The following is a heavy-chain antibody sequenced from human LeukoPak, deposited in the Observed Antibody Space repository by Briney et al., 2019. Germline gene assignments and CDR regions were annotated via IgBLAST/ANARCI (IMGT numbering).Heavy chain of an antibody. V-gene: IGHV3-48*04. CDR2: ISSSSSTI. J-gene: IGHJ4*02. Sequence: GGSLRLSCAASGFTFSSYSMNWVRQAPGKGLEWVSYISSSSSTIYYADSVKGRFTISRDNAKNSLYLQMNSLRAEDTAVYYCAKALGYCSGGSCRPLLDYWGQGPLVTVSS. CDR1: GFTFSSYS. CDR3: AKALGYCSGGSCRPLLDY. D-gene: IGHD2-15*01.